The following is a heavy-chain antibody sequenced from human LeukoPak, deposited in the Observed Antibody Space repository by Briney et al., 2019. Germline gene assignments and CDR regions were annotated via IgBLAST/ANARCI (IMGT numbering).Heavy chain of an antibody. CDR1: GYSFTRYW. D-gene: IGHD3-10*01. V-gene: IGHV5-51*01. CDR3: ARHKFLYGSGSSGAFDI. CDR2: IYPGDYYT. J-gene: IGHJ3*02. Sequence: PGESLKISWKGSGYSFTRYWIGWVRQMPGKGLEWVGIIYPGDYYTRYSPSFQGQVTISADKSISTAYLQWSSLKASDTAMYYCARHKFLYGSGSSGAFDIWGQGTMVTVSS.